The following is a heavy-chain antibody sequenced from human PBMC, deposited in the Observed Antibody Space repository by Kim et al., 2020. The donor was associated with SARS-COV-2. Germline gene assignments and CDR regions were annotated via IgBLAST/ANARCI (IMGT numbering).Heavy chain of an antibody. CDR3: ARTGSGSYYGEIDY. J-gene: IGHJ4*02. Sequence: GGSLRLSCAASGFTFSSYAMHWVRQAPGKGLEWVAVISYDGSNKYYADSVKGRFTISRDNSKNTLYLQMNSLRAEDTAVYYCARTGSGSYYGEIDYWAR. V-gene: IGHV3-30-3*01. CDR1: GFTFSSYA. CDR2: ISYDGSNK. D-gene: IGHD1-26*01.